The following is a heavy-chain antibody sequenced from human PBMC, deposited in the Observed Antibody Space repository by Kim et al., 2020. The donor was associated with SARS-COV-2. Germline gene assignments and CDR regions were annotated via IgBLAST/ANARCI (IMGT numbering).Heavy chain of an antibody. CDR3: ARRAVDSSGTYYFDY. V-gene: IGHV3-74*01. Sequence: GGSLRLSCAASGFTFSSYWMHWVRQAPGKRLVWVSRIYSDGSGTSYADSVKGRFTISRDNAKNTLYLQMNSLRAEDTALYYCARRAVDSSGTYYFDYWGQGTLVTVSS. J-gene: IGHJ4*02. CDR2: IYSDGSGT. CDR1: GFTFSSYW. D-gene: IGHD3-22*01.